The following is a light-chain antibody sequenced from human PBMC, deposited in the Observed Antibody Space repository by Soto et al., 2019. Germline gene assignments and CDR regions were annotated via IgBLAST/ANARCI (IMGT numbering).Light chain of an antibody. CDR3: QTWDTDIRV. V-gene: IGLV4-69*01. CDR1: SGHSSYA. CDR2: LNSDGSH. J-gene: IGLJ3*02. Sequence: QSVLTQSPSASASLGASVKLTCTLSSGHSSYAIAWHQQQPEKGPRYLMKLNSDGSHNKGDGIPDRFSGSSSGAERYLIISSLQSEDEADYYCQTWDTDIRVFGGGTQLTVL.